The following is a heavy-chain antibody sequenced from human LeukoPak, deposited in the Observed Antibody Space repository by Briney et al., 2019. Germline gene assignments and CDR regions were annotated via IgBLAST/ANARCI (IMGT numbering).Heavy chain of an antibody. J-gene: IGHJ4*02. CDR2: IWYDGSNK. V-gene: IGHV3-33*01. Sequence: QPGGSLRLSCAASGFTFSSYGMHWVRQAPGKGLEWVAVIWYDGSNKYYADSVKGRFTISRDNSKNTLYLQMNSLRAEDTAVYYCARVWAWGSGNYFDNWGQGTLVTVSS. D-gene: IGHD7-27*01. CDR1: GFTFSSYG. CDR3: ARVWAWGSGNYFDN.